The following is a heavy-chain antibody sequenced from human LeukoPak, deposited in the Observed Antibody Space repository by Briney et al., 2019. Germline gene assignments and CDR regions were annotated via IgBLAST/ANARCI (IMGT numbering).Heavy chain of an antibody. Sequence: GGSLRLSCAASGFTFDDCAMHWVRQAPGKGLEWVPGISWNSGSIGYADSVKGRFTISRDNAKNSLYLQMNSLRAEDTALYYCAKVARIAAVFYYFDYWGQGTLVTVSS. CDR2: ISWNSGSI. CDR3: AKVARIAAVFYYFDY. CDR1: GFTFDDCA. V-gene: IGHV3-9*01. D-gene: IGHD6-13*01. J-gene: IGHJ4*02.